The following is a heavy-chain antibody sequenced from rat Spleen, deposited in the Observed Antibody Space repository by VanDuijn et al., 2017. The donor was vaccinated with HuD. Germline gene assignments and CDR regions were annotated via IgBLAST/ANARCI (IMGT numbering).Heavy chain of an antibody. CDR3: ARPDYSRFDY. J-gene: IGHJ2*01. Sequence: EVQLVESGGGLVQPGRSLKLSCAASGFTFSDYYMAWVRQAPKKGLEWVASISYEGSSTYYGDSVKGRFTISRDNAKSTLYLQMNSLRSEDTATYFCARPDYSRFDYWGQGVMVTVSS. D-gene: IGHD1-2*01. V-gene: IGHV5-22*01. CDR2: ISYEGSST. CDR1: GFTFSDYY.